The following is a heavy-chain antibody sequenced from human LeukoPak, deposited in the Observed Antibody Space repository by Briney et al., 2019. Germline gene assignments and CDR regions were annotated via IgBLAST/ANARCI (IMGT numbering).Heavy chain of an antibody. Sequence: SETLSLTCIVSGGSLSSYYWSWIRQPPGKGLEWIGYIYYSGSTNYNPSLKSRVTISVDTSKNQFSLKLSSVTAADTAVYYCARGGYGGLRFDYGGQGTLVTVSS. CDR3: ARGGYGGLRFDY. CDR1: GGSLSSYY. D-gene: IGHD4-23*01. CDR2: IYYSGST. V-gene: IGHV4-59*01. J-gene: IGHJ4*02.